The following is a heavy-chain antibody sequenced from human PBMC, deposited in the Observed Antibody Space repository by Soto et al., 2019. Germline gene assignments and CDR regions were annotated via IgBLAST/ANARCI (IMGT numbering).Heavy chain of an antibody. J-gene: IGHJ4*02. CDR1: GFNISSNY. CDR3: ARGQQVSTIRGVQGFDY. D-gene: IGHD3-10*01. Sequence: EVQLVETGGGLIQPGGSLRLSCAASGFNISSNYMAWVRQAPGNGLEWVSLLYSGGTSYYADYVKGRFTISIDNSKNTLFLQMNRLKAEDTAVYNCARGQQVSTIRGVQGFDYWGQGTLVTVSS. CDR2: LYSGGTS. V-gene: IGHV3-53*02.